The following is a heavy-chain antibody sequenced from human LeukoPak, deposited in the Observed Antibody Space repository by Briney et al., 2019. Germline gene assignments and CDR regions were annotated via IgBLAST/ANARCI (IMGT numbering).Heavy chain of an antibody. CDR3: ARVFGYGDYVHFDY. V-gene: IGHV4-59*01. CDR2: IYYSGST. CDR1: GGSISSYY. Sequence: SDTLSLTCTVSGGSISSYYWSWIRQPPGKGLEWIGYIYYSGSTNYNPSLKSRVTISVDTSKNQFSLKLSSVTTADTAVYYCARVFGYGDYVHFDYWGQGTLVTVSS. J-gene: IGHJ4*02. D-gene: IGHD4-17*01.